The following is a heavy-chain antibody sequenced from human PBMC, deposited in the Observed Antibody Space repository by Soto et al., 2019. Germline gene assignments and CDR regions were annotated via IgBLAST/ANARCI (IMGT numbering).Heavy chain of an antibody. D-gene: IGHD2-15*01. CDR2: IQSGGPT. CDR3: ARDDVLCDGGRCYGVPLDV. CDR1: GFTVSSKY. V-gene: IGHV3-66*01. Sequence: EVHLVESGGGLVQPGGSLRISCAASGFTVSSKYMSWVRQAPGKGLEWVSLIQSGGPTYYADSVQGRFTISRDTSENTLHLQMDSLRAEDTAVYYCARDDVLCDGGRCYGVPLDVWCKGTTVTVSS. J-gene: IGHJ6*04.